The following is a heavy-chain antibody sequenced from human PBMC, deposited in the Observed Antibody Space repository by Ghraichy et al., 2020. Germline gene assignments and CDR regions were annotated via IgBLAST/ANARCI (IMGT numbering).Heavy chain of an antibody. CDR1: GLTFSHAW. CDR3: MDMALTGFQWDD. Sequence: GESLNISCVASGLTFSHAWMNWVRQAPGKGPEWVGRIRTKPAGGTADYAPSVEGRFTISRDDSKNTVWLQMNGLKFEDTAVCYCMDMALTGFQWDDWGQGTPVTVSS. V-gene: IGHV3-15*01. J-gene: IGHJ4*02. D-gene: IGHD4/OR15-4a*01. CDR2: IRTKPAGGTA.